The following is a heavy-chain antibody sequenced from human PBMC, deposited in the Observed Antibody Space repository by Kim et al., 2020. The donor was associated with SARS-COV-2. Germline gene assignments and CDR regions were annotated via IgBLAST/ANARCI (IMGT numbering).Heavy chain of an antibody. V-gene: IGHV1-46*01. Sequence: ASVKVSCKASGYTFIKNYIQWVRQAPGQGLEWMGIINPSGGSTTYAETFKGRITMTRDTSTSTAYMELSSLTSKDTAVYYCARDMQNYFDRSGNYVPSAVEYWGQGTPVSVSS. CDR3: ARDMQNYFDRSGNYVPSAVEY. CDR2: INPSGGST. CDR1: GYTFIKNY. D-gene: IGHD3-22*01. J-gene: IGHJ4*02.